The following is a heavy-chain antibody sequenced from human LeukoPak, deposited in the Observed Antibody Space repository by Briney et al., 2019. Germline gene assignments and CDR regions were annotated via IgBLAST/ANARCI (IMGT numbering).Heavy chain of an antibody. Sequence: PGGFLRLSCTASGFTFSTYWMSWVRQAPGKGLEWVANINQDGSEKYYVDSVKGRFTISRDNAKNSLYLQMNSLRAEDTALYYCARDVRADFWTGYPNHAFDIWGQGTMVTVSS. CDR2: INQDGSEK. CDR3: ARDVRADFWTGYPNHAFDI. D-gene: IGHD3/OR15-3a*01. J-gene: IGHJ3*02. V-gene: IGHV3-7*01. CDR1: GFTFSTYW.